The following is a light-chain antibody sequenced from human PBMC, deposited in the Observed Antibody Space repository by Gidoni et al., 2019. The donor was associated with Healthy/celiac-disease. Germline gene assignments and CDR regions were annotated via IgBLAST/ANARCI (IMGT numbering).Light chain of an antibody. CDR2: QDS. CDR1: KWGDKY. Sequence: SYALTHPPSVSVSPGQTASITCSGDKWGDKYACWYQQKPGQSPVLVIYQDSKRPSGIPERFSGSNSGNTATLTISGTQAMDEADYYCQAWDSNTVVFGGGTKLTVL. V-gene: IGLV3-1*01. CDR3: QAWDSNTVV. J-gene: IGLJ2*01.